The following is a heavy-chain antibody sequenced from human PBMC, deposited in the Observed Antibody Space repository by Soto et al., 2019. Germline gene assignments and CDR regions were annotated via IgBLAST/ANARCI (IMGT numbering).Heavy chain of an antibody. V-gene: IGHV3-48*02. CDR2: ISSSSSTI. D-gene: IGHD6-19*01. CDR3: ASLYSSGWGYYGMDV. CDR1: GFTFSSYS. J-gene: IGHJ6*02. Sequence: EVQLVESGGGLVQPGGSLRLSCAASGFTFSSYSMNWVRQAPGKGLEWVSYISSSSSTIYYADSVKGRFTISRDNAKNSLYLQMNSLRDEDTAVYYCASLYSSGWGYYGMDVWGQGTTVTVSS.